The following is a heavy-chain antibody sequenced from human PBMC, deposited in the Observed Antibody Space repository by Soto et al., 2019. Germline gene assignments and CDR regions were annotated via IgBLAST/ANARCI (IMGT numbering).Heavy chain of an antibody. CDR1: GGSISSYY. J-gene: IGHJ6*02. CDR3: ARVGGSVNGMDV. D-gene: IGHD3-16*01. CDR2: IYYSGST. Sequence: QVQLQESGPGLVKPSETLSLTCTVSGGSISSYYWSWIRQPPGKGLEWIGYIYYSGSTNYNPSLKSRVTISVDTSKNQCSLKLSSVTAADTAVYYCARVGGSVNGMDVWGQGTTVTVSS. V-gene: IGHV4-59*01.